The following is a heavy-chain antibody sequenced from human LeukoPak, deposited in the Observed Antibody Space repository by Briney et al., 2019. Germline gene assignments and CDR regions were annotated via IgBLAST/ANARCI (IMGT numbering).Heavy chain of an antibody. Sequence: ASVKVSCKASGYSFTNYYLHWVRQAPGQGFGWMGIINPGSGSTTYAQKFQGRVTMTRDTSTSTVYMELSSLRSEDTAVYYCARGGFTTMVRGVIITLDAFDIWGQGTMVTVSS. CDR3: ARGGFTTMVRGVIITLDAFDI. D-gene: IGHD3-10*01. CDR2: INPGSGST. J-gene: IGHJ3*02. CDR1: GYSFTNYY. V-gene: IGHV1-46*01.